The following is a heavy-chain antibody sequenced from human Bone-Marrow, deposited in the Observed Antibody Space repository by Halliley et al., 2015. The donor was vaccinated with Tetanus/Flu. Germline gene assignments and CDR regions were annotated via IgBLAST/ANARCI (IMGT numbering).Heavy chain of an antibody. D-gene: IGHD2-8*01. J-gene: IGHJ4*02. CDR2: ISHDGLPN. Sequence: ISHDGLPNYYADSVKGRFTISRDNSNNTVFLQLSRVSVEDTTLYYCARVHCTDATCYQIFDYWGQGTRVTVSS. V-gene: IGHV3-30*15. CDR3: ARVHCTDATCYQIFDY.